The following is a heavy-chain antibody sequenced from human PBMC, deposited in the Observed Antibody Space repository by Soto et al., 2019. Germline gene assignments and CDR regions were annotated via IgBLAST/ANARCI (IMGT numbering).Heavy chain of an antibody. Sequence: AAVKVSCKASGGTFSSYAISWVRQAPGQGLEGVGGIIPISDTTNYAQKFQGRGTITADESTSTAYMELSSLRSEDTAVYYCARSQGSSTSLEIYYYYYYGMDVWGQGTPVTVSS. CDR1: GGTFSSYA. J-gene: IGHJ6*02. CDR2: IIPISDTT. D-gene: IGHD2-2*01. V-gene: IGHV1-69*13. CDR3: ARSQGSSTSLEIYYYYYYGMDV.